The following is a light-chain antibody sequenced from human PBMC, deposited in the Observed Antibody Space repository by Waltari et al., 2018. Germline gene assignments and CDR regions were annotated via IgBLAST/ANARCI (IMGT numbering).Light chain of an antibody. V-gene: IGLV1-40*02. CDR3: QSYDRDLNAVL. CDR2: RDD. Sequence: QSVVTQPPSVSGAPGQSVTISCTGSSSNIGAGYDVHWYQQIPGSAPKVLIYRDDNRPSGVPGRFSGSKSGTSASLSVTGLHSEDEADYFCQSYDRDLNAVLFGGGTKLTVL. J-gene: IGLJ3*02. CDR1: SSNIGAGYD.